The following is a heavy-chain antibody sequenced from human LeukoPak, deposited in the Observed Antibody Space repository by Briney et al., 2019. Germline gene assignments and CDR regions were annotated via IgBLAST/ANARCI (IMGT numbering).Heavy chain of an antibody. CDR1: GYTFTGYY. Sequence: ASVKVSCKASGYTFTGYYMHWVRQAPGQGLEWMGWINPNSGGTNYAQKFQGRVTMTRDTSISTAYMELSRLRSDDTGVYYCAREAQGYGETGAFHIWGQGTMFAVSS. CDR2: INPNSGGT. D-gene: IGHD4-17*01. CDR3: AREAQGYGETGAFHI. V-gene: IGHV1-2*02. J-gene: IGHJ3*02.